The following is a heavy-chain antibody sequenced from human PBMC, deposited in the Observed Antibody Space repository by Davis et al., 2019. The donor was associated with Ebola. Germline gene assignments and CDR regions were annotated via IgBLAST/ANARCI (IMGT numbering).Heavy chain of an antibody. J-gene: IGHJ4*02. CDR2: IKSNSDGGTT. D-gene: IGHD1-1*01. V-gene: IGHV3-15*01. CDR1: GFTFTDAW. Sequence: PGGSLRLSCAASGFTFTDAWMGWVRQAPGKGLEGVGRIKSNSDGGTTHYSASVRGRFTISRDDSKSTVYLQMDSLKTEDTAVYYCTRIQLWQYYFDFWGQGALVTVSS. CDR3: TRIQLWQYYFDF.